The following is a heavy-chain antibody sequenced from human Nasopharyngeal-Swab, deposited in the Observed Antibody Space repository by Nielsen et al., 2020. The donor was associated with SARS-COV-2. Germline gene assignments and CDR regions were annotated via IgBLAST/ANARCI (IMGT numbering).Heavy chain of an antibody. D-gene: IGHD3-16*02. CDR2: ISSSSSYI. CDR3: ARAMITFGGVISPFDP. Sequence: GGSLRLSCAASGFTFRDHCMNWVRQAPGKGLEWVSSISSSSSYIYYADSVKGRFTISRDNAKNSLYLQMNSLRAEDTAVYYCARAMITFGGVISPFDPWGQGTLVTVSS. V-gene: IGHV3-21*01. J-gene: IGHJ5*02. CDR1: GFTFRDHC.